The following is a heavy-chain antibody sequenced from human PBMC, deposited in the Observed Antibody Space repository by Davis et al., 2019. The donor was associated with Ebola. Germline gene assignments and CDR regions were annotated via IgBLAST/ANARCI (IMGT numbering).Heavy chain of an antibody. D-gene: IGHD5-12*01. V-gene: IGHV3-23*01. CDR3: ARDYGVTWLPHGF. CDR1: VITFSSYA. Sequence: PGGSLRLSCADSVITFSSYAMTWVRQAPGKGLEWVSAISGSGGTTYYAGSVKGRFTISRDNSKNTLYLQMNSLRAEDTAVYYCARDYGVTWLPHGFWGQGTLVTVSS. J-gene: IGHJ4*02. CDR2: ISGSGGTT.